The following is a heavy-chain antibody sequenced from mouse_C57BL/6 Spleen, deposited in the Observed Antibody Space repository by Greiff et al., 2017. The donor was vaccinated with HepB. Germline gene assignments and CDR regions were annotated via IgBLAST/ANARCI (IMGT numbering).Heavy chain of an antibody. D-gene: IGHD4-1*01. J-gene: IGHJ2*01. CDR2: INPRSGYT. V-gene: IGHV1-7*01. Sequence: QVQLQQSGAELVKPGASVKLSCKASGYTFTSYWMHWVKQRPGQGLEWIGDINPRSGYTKYNQKFKDKATVTADKSSSTAYMQLSSLTYEDSAVSYCAELGFDYWGQGTTLTVSS. CDR3: AELGFDY. CDR1: GYTFTSYW.